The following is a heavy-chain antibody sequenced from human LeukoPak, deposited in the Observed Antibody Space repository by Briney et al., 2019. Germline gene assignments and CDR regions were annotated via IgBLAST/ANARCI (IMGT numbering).Heavy chain of an antibody. CDR3: ANEGMVRGVIDY. CDR2: IYTSGST. D-gene: IGHD3-10*01. CDR1: GGSISSASYY. J-gene: IGHJ4*02. Sequence: SETLSLTCTVSGGSISSASYYWSWIRQPAGKGLQWIGRIYTSGSTYYNPSLKSRVTISVDTSKNQFSLKLSSVTAADTAVYYCANEGMVRGVIDYWGQGTLVTVSS. V-gene: IGHV4-61*02.